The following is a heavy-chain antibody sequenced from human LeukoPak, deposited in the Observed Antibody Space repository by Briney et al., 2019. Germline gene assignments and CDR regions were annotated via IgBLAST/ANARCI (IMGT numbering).Heavy chain of an antibody. D-gene: IGHD3-22*01. J-gene: IGHJ6*03. CDR3: ARSTDYYDSSGYYYMDV. CDR2: ISAYNGNT. Sequence: ASVKVSCKASGYTFTSYYMHWVRQAPGQGLEWMGWISAYNGNTNYAQKLQGRVTMTTDTSTSTAYMELRSLRSDDTAVYYCARSTDYYDSSGYYYMDVWGKGTTVTVSS. V-gene: IGHV1-18*04. CDR1: GYTFTSYY.